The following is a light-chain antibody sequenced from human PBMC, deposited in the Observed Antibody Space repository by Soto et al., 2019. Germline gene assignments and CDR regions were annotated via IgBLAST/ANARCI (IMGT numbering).Light chain of an antibody. CDR3: CSYTTSNTRQIV. CDR2: DVS. V-gene: IGLV2-14*01. Sequence: QSVLTQPAPVSGSPGQSITISCTGTSSDVVGYNYVSWYQQHPGKAPKFMIYDVSNRPSGVSNRFSGSKSGNTASLTISGLQAEDEADYYCCSYTTSNTRQIVFGTGTKVTVL. CDR1: SSDVVGYNY. J-gene: IGLJ1*01.